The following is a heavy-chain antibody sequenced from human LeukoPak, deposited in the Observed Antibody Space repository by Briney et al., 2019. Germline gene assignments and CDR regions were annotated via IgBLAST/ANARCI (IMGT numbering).Heavy chain of an antibody. CDR2: IKSKTDGGTT. CDR1: GFTVSSNY. J-gene: IGHJ6*02. Sequence: GGSLRLSCAASGFTVSSNYMSWVRQAPGKGLEWVGRIKSKTDGGTTDYAAPVKGRFTISRDDSKNTLYLQMNSLKTEDTAVYYCTTDVVVVAADYYYCYGMDVWGQGTTVTVSS. D-gene: IGHD2-15*01. CDR3: TTDVVVVAADYYYCYGMDV. V-gene: IGHV3-15*01.